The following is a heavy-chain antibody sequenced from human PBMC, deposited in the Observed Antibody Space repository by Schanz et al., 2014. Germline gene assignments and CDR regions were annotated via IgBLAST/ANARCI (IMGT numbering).Heavy chain of an antibody. J-gene: IGHJ6*02. CDR2: ISHSGGSK. Sequence: DVQLLESGGGLVQPGGSLRLSCAASGFTFNSYAMTWVRQAPGKGLEWVSSISHSGGSKYYADSVKGRFTISRDNSENKLYRQMNSLSADDAAVAYCAKGMGDCSGGTCYDYYYYGLDVWGQGTTVTVSS. V-gene: IGHV3-23*01. CDR1: GFTFNSYA. D-gene: IGHD2-15*01. CDR3: AKGMGDCSGGTCYDYYYYGLDV.